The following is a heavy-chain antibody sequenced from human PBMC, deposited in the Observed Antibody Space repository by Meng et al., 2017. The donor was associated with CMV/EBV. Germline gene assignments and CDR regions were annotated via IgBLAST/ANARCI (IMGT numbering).Heavy chain of an antibody. D-gene: IGHD3-3*01. Sequence: LHRQDAGPGLVKPSGTLSLPCTGLGGSISSSSYYWGWIRQPPGKGLEWIGSIYYSGSTYYNPSLKSRVTISVDTSKNQFSLKLSSVTAADTAVYYCARDRPYYDFWSGYLTTSNWFDPWGQGTLVTVSS. CDR2: IYYSGST. V-gene: IGHV4-39*07. J-gene: IGHJ5*02. CDR3: ARDRPYYDFWSGYLTTSNWFDP. CDR1: GGSISSSSYY.